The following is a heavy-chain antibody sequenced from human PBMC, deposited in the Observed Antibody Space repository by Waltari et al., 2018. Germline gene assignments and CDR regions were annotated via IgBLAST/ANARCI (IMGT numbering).Heavy chain of an antibody. CDR3: SGGEVTGTDF. J-gene: IGHJ4*02. D-gene: IGHD6-19*01. CDR1: GFRFSGSS. V-gene: IGHV3-73*01. CDR2: IRREPYNYAT. Sequence: EVQVVESGGGLVQPGGSLKLSFATSGFRFSGSSIHWVRQTSGKGLEWVGRIRREPYNYATAYSASVKGRFTISRDDSKNTAFLQMNSLMTEDTAVYYCSGGEVTGTDFWGQGTLVTVSS.